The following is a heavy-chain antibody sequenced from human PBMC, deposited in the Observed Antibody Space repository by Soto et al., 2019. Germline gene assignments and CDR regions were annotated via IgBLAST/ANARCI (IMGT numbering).Heavy chain of an antibody. CDR2: ISHSGST. V-gene: IGHV4-4*02. Sequence: QVQLQESGPGLVKPAGTLSLTCAVSSGSISSSKWWSWVRQSPGKGLEWIGEISHSGSTNYNPSLKSRVTISIDKSKNQFSLKLSSVTAADTAVYYCAKGGAVTTPPSWSDPWGQGTLVTVSS. CDR1: SGSISSSKW. CDR3: AKGGAVTTPPSWSDP. J-gene: IGHJ5*02. D-gene: IGHD4-17*01.